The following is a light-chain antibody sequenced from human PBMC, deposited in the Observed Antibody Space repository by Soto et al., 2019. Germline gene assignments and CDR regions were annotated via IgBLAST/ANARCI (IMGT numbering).Light chain of an antibody. Sequence: QSVLTQPPSVSAALGQKVTISCSGSTSNTGSNYISWYQQLPGTAPKLLIYENNKRPSGIPDRFSGSKSGTSATLGITGLQTGDEADYYCGTWDSSLSVWVFGGGTKLTVL. J-gene: IGLJ3*02. CDR3: GTWDSSLSVWV. V-gene: IGLV1-51*02. CDR1: TSNTGSNY. CDR2: ENN.